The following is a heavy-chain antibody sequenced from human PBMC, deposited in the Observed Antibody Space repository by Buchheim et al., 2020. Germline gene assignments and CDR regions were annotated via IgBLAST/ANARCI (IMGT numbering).Heavy chain of an antibody. CDR3: ARDLKAARPLYYFDY. CDR2: IYYSGST. CDR1: GGSISSGDYY. V-gene: IGHV4-30-4*01. J-gene: IGHJ4*02. Sequence: QVQLQESGPGLVKPSQTLSLTCTVSGGSISSGDYYWSWIRQPPGKGLEGMGYIYYSGSTYYNPSLKSRVTITENTSKNLFSLKLSSVTAADTAVYYCARDLKAARPLYYFDYWGQGTL. D-gene: IGHD6-6*01.